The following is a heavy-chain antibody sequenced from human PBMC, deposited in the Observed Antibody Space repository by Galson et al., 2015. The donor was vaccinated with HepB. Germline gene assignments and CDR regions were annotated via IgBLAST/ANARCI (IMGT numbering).Heavy chain of an antibody. CDR3: VKDQDDIFSPFYGLDV. D-gene: IGHD3-9*01. V-gene: IGHV3-23*01. J-gene: IGHJ6*02. CDR1: GVTFSCYA. CDR2: ITGSGDRT. Sequence: SLRLSCAASGVTFSCYAMGWVRQAPGKGLQWVSGITGSGDRTHYADYVMGRFTISRDNSKNILFLQMSSLSAEDTAIYYCVKDQDDIFSPFYGLDVWGQGTTVTVAS.